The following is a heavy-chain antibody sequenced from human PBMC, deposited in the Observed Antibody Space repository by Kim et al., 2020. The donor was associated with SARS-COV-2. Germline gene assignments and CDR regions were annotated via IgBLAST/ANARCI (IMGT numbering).Heavy chain of an antibody. Sequence: SETLSLTCTVSGGSISSSSYYWGWIRQPPGKGLEWIGSIYYSGSTYYNPSLKSRVTISVDTSKNQFSLKLSSVTAADTAVYYCARQEYYGSGRKGWFDPWGQGTLVTVSA. CDR1: GGSISSSSYY. CDR3: ARQEYYGSGRKGWFDP. D-gene: IGHD3-10*01. J-gene: IGHJ5*02. CDR2: IYYSGST. V-gene: IGHV4-39*01.